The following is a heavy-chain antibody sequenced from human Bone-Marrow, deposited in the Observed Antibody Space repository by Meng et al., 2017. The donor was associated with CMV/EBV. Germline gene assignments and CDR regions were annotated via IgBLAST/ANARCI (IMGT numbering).Heavy chain of an antibody. Sequence: GGSLRLSCAASGFTVSSNYMSWVRQAPGKGLEWVSVIYSGGSTYYADSVKGRFTISRDNSKNTLYLQMNSLRAEDTAVYYCTTDRMRGWLEYYFDYWGQGTLVTVSS. CDR1: GFTVSSNY. D-gene: IGHD3-22*01. J-gene: IGHJ4*02. CDR2: IYSGGST. V-gene: IGHV3-53*01. CDR3: TTDRMRGWLEYYFDY.